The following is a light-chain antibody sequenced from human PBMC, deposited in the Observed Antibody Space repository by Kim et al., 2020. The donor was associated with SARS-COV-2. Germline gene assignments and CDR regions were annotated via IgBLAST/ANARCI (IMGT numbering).Light chain of an antibody. CDR1: DIGTKF. Sequence: APGETARMSGGGDDIGTKFVHWYRQRPGQAPLLVTYYDTHRPAGIPARFSGSNSRNTATLTIREVEAGDEGDYFCQVWDGPSDHAVFGGGTQLTVL. CDR3: QVWDGPSDHAV. J-gene: IGLJ2*01. CDR2: YDT. V-gene: IGLV3-21*04.